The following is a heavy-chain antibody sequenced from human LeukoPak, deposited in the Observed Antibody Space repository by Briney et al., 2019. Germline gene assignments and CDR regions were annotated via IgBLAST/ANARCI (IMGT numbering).Heavy chain of an antibody. CDR1: GGTFSSYA. V-gene: IGHV1-69*13. D-gene: IGHD3-3*01. CDR2: IIPIFGTA. J-gene: IGHJ4*02. Sequence: SVKVSCKASGGTFSSYAISWVRQAPGQGLEWMGGIIPIFGTANYAQKFQGRVTITADESTSTAYMELSSLRSEDTAVYYCARDAQSGDFWSGYTYWGQGTLVTVSS. CDR3: ARDAQSGDFWSGYTY.